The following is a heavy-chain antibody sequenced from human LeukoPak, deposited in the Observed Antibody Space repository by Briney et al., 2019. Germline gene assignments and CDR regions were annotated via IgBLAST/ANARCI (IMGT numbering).Heavy chain of an antibody. D-gene: IGHD2-15*01. CDR3: ARDRPTGASRIFVVQ. CDR1: GFTFTTYA. V-gene: IGHV3-21*06. CDR2: MSSGSRYI. Sequence: GGSLRLSCTASGFTFTTYAMIWVRQARGKGLECISSMSSGSRYIYYADSVRGRFTISRDNTRNSLYLAMTNLRAEDTAIYYCARDRPTGASRIFVVQWGQGTPVTVSS. J-gene: IGHJ4*02.